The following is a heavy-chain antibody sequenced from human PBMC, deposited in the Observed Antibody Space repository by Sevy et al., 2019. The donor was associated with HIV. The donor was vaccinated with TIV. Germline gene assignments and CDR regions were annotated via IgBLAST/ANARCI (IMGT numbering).Heavy chain of an antibody. J-gene: IGHJ3*02. Sequence: GGSLRLSCAASGFTFSDYYMSWIRQAPGKGLEWVSYISSSGSTIYYADSVKGRFTISRDNAKNSLYLQMNSLRAEDTAVYYCARESPEYSSSDNAFDIWGQGTMVTVSS. CDR3: ARESPEYSSSDNAFDI. CDR2: ISSSGSTI. D-gene: IGHD6-6*01. CDR1: GFTFSDYY. V-gene: IGHV3-11*01.